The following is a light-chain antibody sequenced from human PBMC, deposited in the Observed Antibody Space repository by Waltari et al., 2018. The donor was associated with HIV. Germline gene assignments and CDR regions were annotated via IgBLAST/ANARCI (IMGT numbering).Light chain of an antibody. CDR1: QSVDNSY. CDR2: GAS. Sequence: IVLTQSPGTLSLSPGERATLSCRARQSVDNSYLAWYQQRPGQAPRLLIYGASNRATGIPDRVSGSGAGTSFTLTINRLEPEDFAVYFCQQYGNSLTFGGGTKVEI. CDR3: QQYGNSLT. V-gene: IGKV3-20*01. J-gene: IGKJ4*01.